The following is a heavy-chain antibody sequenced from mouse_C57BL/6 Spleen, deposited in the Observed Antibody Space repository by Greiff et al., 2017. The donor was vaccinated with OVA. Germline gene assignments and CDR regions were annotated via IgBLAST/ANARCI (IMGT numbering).Heavy chain of an antibody. V-gene: IGHV1-42*01. Sequence: VQLKQSGPELVKPGASVKISCKASGYSFTGYYMNWVKQSPEKSLEWIGEINPSTGGTTYNQKFKAKATLTVDQSSSTAYMQLKSLTSEDSAVYYCARGGSSYVLRYFDVWGTGTTVTVSS. CDR2: INPSTGGT. CDR1: GYSFTGYY. CDR3: ARGGSSYVLRYFDV. D-gene: IGHD1-1*01. J-gene: IGHJ1*03.